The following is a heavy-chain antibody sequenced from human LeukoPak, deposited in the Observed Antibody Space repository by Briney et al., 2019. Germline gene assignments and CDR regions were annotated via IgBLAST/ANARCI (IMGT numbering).Heavy chain of an antibody. Sequence: GGSLRLSCATSGFTFSSYAMNWVRQAPGKGLEWVSAISGSGGSTYYADSVKGRFTISKDNSKNTVYLQMSSLRVDDTAVYYCAKAASSSWPSYYYGMDVWGQGTTVTVSS. J-gene: IGHJ6*02. CDR3: AKAASSSWPSYYYGMDV. V-gene: IGHV3-23*01. CDR2: ISGSGGST. D-gene: IGHD6-13*01. CDR1: GFTFSSYA.